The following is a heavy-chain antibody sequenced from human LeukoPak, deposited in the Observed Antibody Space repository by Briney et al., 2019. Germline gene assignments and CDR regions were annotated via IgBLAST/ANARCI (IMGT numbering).Heavy chain of an antibody. Sequence: SQTLSLTCTVSGGSISSGSYYWSWIRQPAGKGLEWIGRIYTSGSTNYNPSLKSRVTISVDTSKNQFSLKLSSVTAADTAVYYCASEGRYCSSTSCSLFDYWGQGTLVTVSS. V-gene: IGHV4-61*02. J-gene: IGHJ4*02. CDR3: ASEGRYCSSTSCSLFDY. CDR2: IYTSGST. CDR1: GGSISSGSYY. D-gene: IGHD2-2*01.